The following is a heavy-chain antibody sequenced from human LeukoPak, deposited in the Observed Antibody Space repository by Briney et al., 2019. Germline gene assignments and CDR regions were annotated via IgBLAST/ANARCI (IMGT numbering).Heavy chain of an antibody. V-gene: IGHV4-38-2*02. CDR2: IYHSGST. CDR3: ARDQSGGGYDY. CDR1: GYSISSGYY. D-gene: IGHD5-18*01. Sequence: SETLSLTCTVSGYSISSGYYWGWIRQPPGKGLEWTGSIYHSGSTYYNPSLKSRVTISVDTSKNQFSLKLSSVTAADTAVYYCARDQSGGGYDYWGQGTLVTVSS. J-gene: IGHJ4*02.